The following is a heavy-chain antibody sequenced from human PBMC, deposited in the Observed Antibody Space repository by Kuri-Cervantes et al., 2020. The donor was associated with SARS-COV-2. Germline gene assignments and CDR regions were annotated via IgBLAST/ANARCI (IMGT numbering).Heavy chain of an antibody. V-gene: IGHV4-34*01. CDR3: ARSHPAGTNWDDP. D-gene: IGHD6-13*01. CDR2: TNHSGST. CDR1: GGSFSDYY. Sequence: ESLRLSCAVYGGSFSDYYWSWVRQPPGKGLEWIGETNHSGSTNYNTSLKTRVTISVDTSKTQFSLKLSSVAAADTAVYYWARSHPAGTNWDDPWGQGTLVTVSS. J-gene: IGHJ5*02.